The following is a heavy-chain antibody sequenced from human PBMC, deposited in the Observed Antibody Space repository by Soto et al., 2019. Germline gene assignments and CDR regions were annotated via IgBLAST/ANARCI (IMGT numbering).Heavy chain of an antibody. CDR2: ISSSSSYI. V-gene: IGHV3-21*01. Sequence: GGSLRLSCAASGFTFSSYSMNWVRQAPGKGLEWVSSISSSSSYIYYADSVKGRFTISRDNAKNSLYLQMNSLRAEETAVYYCARHTAMVSHFDYWGQGTLVTVSS. CDR3: ARHTAMVSHFDY. D-gene: IGHD5-18*01. CDR1: GFTFSSYS. J-gene: IGHJ4*02.